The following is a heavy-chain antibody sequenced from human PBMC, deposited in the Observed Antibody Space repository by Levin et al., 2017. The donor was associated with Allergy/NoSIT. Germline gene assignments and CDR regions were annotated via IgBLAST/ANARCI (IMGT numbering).Heavy chain of an antibody. D-gene: IGHD1-26*01. CDR3: ARLGDGSYYERAFDY. Sequence: SETLSLSCTVSGGSISSGSYYWGWIRQPPGTGLEWIGSIYYSGSTNYNPSLKSRVTISVDTSKNQFSLKLRSVTAADTAVYYCARLGDGSYYERAFDYWGQGTLVTVSS. CDR1: GGSISSGSYY. CDR2: IYYSGST. J-gene: IGHJ4*02. V-gene: IGHV4-39*01.